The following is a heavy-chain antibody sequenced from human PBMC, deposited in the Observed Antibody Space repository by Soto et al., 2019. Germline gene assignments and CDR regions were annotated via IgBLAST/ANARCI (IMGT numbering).Heavy chain of an antibody. V-gene: IGHV3-30*04. CDR1: GFTFSSYA. CDR3: ARDSPESGDLDGAFDI. D-gene: IGHD7-27*01. J-gene: IGHJ3*02. CDR2: ISYDGSNK. Sequence: GGSLRLSCAASGFTFSSYAMHWVRQAPGKGLEWVAVISYDGSNKYYADSVKGRFTISRDNSKNTLYLQMNSLRAEDTAVYYCARDSPESGDLDGAFDIWGQGTMVTVSS.